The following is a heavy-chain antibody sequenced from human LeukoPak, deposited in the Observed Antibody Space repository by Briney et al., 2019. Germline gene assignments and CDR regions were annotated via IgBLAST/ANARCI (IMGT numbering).Heavy chain of an antibody. CDR1: GGSISSTPYY. CDR2: IYYSGST. D-gene: IGHD1-14*01. J-gene: IGHJ5*02. Sequence: SETLSLTCTVSGGSISSTPYYWGWIRQPPGKGLEWIGNIYYSGSTYYNPSLKSRVPISVDTSKNQFSLNLSSVTAADTAVYYCARQNAGKSFAWGQGTLVTVSS. V-gene: IGHV4-39*01. CDR3: ARQNAGKSFA.